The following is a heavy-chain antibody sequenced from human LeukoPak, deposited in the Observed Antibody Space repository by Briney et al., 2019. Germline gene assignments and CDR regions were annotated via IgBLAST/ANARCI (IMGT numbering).Heavy chain of an antibody. Sequence: ASVKVSCKASGGTFSSYAISWVRQAPGQGLEWMGGIIPIFGTANYAQKFQGRVTITTDESTSTAYMELSSLRSEDTAVYYCARAQGSSGYYDAFDIWGQGTMVTVSS. CDR1: GGTFSSYA. D-gene: IGHD3-22*01. CDR3: ARAQGSSGYYDAFDI. CDR2: IIPIFGTA. V-gene: IGHV1-69*05. J-gene: IGHJ3*02.